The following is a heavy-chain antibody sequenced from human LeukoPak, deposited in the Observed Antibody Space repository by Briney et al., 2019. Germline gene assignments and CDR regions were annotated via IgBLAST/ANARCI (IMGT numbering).Heavy chain of an antibody. CDR2: IIPIFGIA. Sequence: SVKVSCKASEGTFSSYAISWVRQAPGQGLEWMGRIIPIFGIANYAQKFQGRVTITADKSTSTAYMELSSLRSEDTAVYYCARESDYDHWFDPWGQGTLVTVSS. CDR1: EGTFSSYA. CDR3: ARESDYDHWFDP. J-gene: IGHJ5*02. V-gene: IGHV1-69*04. D-gene: IGHD5-12*01.